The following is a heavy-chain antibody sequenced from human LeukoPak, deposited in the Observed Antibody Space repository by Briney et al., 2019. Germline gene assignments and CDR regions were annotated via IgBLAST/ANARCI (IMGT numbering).Heavy chain of an antibody. CDR3: ARKGYCSSTSCYSGYYYGMDV. CDR1: GFTFSSYS. J-gene: IGHJ6*02. CDR2: ISSSSSTI. V-gene: IGHV3-48*04. Sequence: GGSLRLSCAASGFTFSSYSMNWVRQAPGKGLEWVSYISSSSSTIYYADSVKGRFTISRDNAKKSLYLQMNSLRAEDTAVYYCARKGYCSSTSCYSGYYYGMDVWGQGTTVTVSS. D-gene: IGHD2-2*02.